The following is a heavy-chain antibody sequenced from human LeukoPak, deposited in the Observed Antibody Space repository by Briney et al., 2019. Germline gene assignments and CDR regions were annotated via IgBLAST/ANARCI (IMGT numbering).Heavy chain of an antibody. Sequence: SVKVPCKASGGTFSSYAISWVRQAPGQGLEWMGRIIPIFGTANYAQKFQGRVTITTDESTSTAYMELSSLRSEDTAVYYCARDRRDTAMVPLFDYWGQGTLVTVSS. V-gene: IGHV1-69*05. CDR1: GGTFSSYA. D-gene: IGHD5-18*01. J-gene: IGHJ4*02. CDR3: ARDRRDTAMVPLFDY. CDR2: IIPIFGTA.